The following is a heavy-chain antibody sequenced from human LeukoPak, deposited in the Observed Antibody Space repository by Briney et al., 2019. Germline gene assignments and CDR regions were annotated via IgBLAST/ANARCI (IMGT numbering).Heavy chain of an antibody. CDR3: AKDPPSCGGDCYSGFDY. D-gene: IGHD2-21*02. Sequence: GGSLRLSCAASGFTFSSYAMGWVRQAPGKGLEWVSAISGSGGSTYYADSVKGRFTISRDNSKNTLYLQMNSLRAEDTAVYYCAKDPPSCGGDCYSGFDYWGQGTLVTVSS. V-gene: IGHV3-23*01. CDR2: ISGSGGST. CDR1: GFTFSSYA. J-gene: IGHJ4*02.